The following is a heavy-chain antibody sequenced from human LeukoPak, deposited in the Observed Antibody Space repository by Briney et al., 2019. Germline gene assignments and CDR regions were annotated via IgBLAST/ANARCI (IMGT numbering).Heavy chain of an antibody. D-gene: IGHD2-21*02. J-gene: IGHJ1*01. V-gene: IGHV3-23*01. Sequence: GGSLRLSCAASGFTFSSSAMSWARQVPGKGLEWVSGISASGGSTNYADSVRGRFTISRDNAENSLYLQMNSLRVEDTAVYYCTSWGDTTAEYFQRWGQGTLVTVSS. CDR1: GFTFSSSA. CDR3: TSWGDTTAEYFQR. CDR2: ISASGGST.